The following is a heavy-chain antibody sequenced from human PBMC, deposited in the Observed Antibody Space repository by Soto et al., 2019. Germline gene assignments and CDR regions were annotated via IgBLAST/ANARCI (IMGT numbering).Heavy chain of an antibody. J-gene: IGHJ4*02. CDR2: LWYDGSNE. Sequence: QVELVESGGVEVQPGRHLRLSCAASGFTFSTYGMNWVRQAPGKGLEWVAVLWYDGSNENYADSVKGRFTISRDNSKNTLYLQMNSLRAEDTAVYYCARSSFEWLLLVDFWGQGTQVTVSS. CDR1: GFTFSTYG. V-gene: IGHV3-33*01. D-gene: IGHD3-3*01. CDR3: ARSSFEWLLLVDF.